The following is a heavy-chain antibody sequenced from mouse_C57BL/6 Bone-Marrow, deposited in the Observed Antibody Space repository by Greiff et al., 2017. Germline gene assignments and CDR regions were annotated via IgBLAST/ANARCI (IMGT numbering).Heavy chain of an antibody. V-gene: IGHV1-61*01. Sequence: QVQLQQPGAELVRPGSSVKLSCKASGYTFTSYCMDWVKQRPGQGLEWIDNIYPCDSETHYTQQFKDKATLTVDKFSSTAYMQRSSLTSEDSADYDCAMRVYCDCDAESIDYWGQGTSVTVAS. CDR3: AMRVYCDCDAESIDY. CDR2: IYPCDSET. J-gene: IGHJ4*01. CDR1: GYTFTSYC. D-gene: IGHD2-4*01.